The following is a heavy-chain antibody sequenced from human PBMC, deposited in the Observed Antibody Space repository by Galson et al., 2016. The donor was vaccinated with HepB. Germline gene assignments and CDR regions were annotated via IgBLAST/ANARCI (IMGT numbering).Heavy chain of an antibody. CDR1: GFSLSSSGMC. Sequence: PALVKPTQTLTLTCTFSGFSLSSSGMCVSWIRQPPGKALEWLARIDWDDDEYYSTSLKTRLTISKDTSKNQVVLTMTNMDPVDTATYYCARRRWGSGMMDYGLDVWGQGTTVTVSS. J-gene: IGHJ6*02. V-gene: IGHV2-70*11. D-gene: IGHD3-16*01. CDR2: IDWDDDE. CDR3: ARRRWGSGMMDYGLDV.